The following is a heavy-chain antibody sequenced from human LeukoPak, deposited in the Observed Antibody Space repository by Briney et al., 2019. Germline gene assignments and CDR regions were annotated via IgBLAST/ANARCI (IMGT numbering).Heavy chain of an antibody. V-gene: IGHV3-30*02. D-gene: IGHD3-3*01. CDR3: AKDHYDFPHYYMDV. CDR1: GFTFSSYG. Sequence: PGGSLRLSCAASGFTFSSYGMHWVRQAPGKGLEWVAFIRYDGSNKYYADSVKGRFTISRDNSKNTLYLQMNSLRAEDTAVYYCAKDHYDFPHYYMDVWGKGTTVTVSS. J-gene: IGHJ6*03. CDR2: IRYDGSNK.